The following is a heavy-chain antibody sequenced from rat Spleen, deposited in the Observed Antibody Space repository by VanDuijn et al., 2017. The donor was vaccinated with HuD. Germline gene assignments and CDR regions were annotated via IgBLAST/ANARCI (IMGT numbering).Heavy chain of an antibody. CDR3: ARPRDYFDY. CDR2: ISYDGSST. CDR1: GFTFSDYN. Sequence: EVQLVESGGGLVQPGRSLKLSCVASGFTFSDYNMAWVRQAPKKGLEWVATISYDGSSTYYRDSVKGRFTISRDNAKSTLYLQMDSLRSEDTATYYCARPRDYFDYWGQGVMVTVSS. V-gene: IGHV5-7*01. J-gene: IGHJ2*01.